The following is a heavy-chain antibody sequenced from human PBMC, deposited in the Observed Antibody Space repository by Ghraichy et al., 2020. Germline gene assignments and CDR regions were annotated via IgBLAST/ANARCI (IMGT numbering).Heavy chain of an antibody. CDR3: ARHLTIFGVVDY. V-gene: IGHV4-4*09. CDR1: GGSISSYY. Sequence: SETLSLTCTVSGGSISSYYWSWIRQPPGKGLEWIGYIYTSGSTNYNPSLKSRVTISVDTSKNQFSLKLSSVTAADTAVYYCARHLTIFGVVDYWGQGTLVTVSS. D-gene: IGHD3-3*01. CDR2: IYTSGST. J-gene: IGHJ4*02.